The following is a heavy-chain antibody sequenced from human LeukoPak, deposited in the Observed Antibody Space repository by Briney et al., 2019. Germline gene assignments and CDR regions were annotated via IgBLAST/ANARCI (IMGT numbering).Heavy chain of an antibody. Sequence: GGSLRLSCAASGITFSSHAMSWVRQAPGKGLEWVSLISGSGGHTYYGDSVKGRFTISRDNSTNRLYLQMNSLRPEDTAVYYGAKGGAATMRDGYNYYYYYMEVWGRGTTVTVSS. CDR3: AKGGAATMRDGYNYYYYYMEV. J-gene: IGHJ6*03. CDR1: GITFSSHA. CDR2: ISGSGGHT. V-gene: IGHV3-23*01. D-gene: IGHD5-24*01.